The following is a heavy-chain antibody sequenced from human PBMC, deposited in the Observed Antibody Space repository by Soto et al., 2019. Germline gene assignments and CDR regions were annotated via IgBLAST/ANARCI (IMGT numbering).Heavy chain of an antibody. CDR3: ARGAGYGYGVDC. CDR1: GVSISSGDYF. D-gene: IGHD4-17*01. Sequence: QVQLQESGPGLVKPSQTLSLTCTVSGVSISSGDYFWSWIRQTPGKGPECIAYRYYSGTTFYNPSLISRITISVDASKNQFSLKLSSVTAADTAVYYCARGAGYGYGVDCWGQGTLVTVSS. CDR2: RYYSGTT. J-gene: IGHJ4*02. V-gene: IGHV4-30-4*01.